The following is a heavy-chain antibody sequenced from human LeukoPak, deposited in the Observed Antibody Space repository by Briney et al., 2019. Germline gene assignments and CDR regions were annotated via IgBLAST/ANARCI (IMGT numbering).Heavy chain of an antibody. V-gene: IGHV4-59*02. J-gene: IGHJ4*02. D-gene: IGHD3-10*01. Sequence: ASETLSLTCIVSGGSVRSYYWSWIRQPPGKGLEWIGYIYNSGSTNYNPSLKSRVTISVDTSKNQFSLKLSPVTAADTAVYYCARDYYASGAIDYWGQGTLVTVSS. CDR2: IYNSGST. CDR3: ARDYYASGAIDY. CDR1: GGSVRSYY.